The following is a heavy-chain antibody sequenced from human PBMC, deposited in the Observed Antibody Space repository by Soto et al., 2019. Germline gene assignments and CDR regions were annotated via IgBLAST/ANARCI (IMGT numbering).Heavy chain of an antibody. D-gene: IGHD5-12*01. CDR2: ISGRVNHT. V-gene: IGHV3-23*01. CDR3: ARGDSAYVGLHSYYMDV. Sequence: EVQLLESGGGLVQPGGSLRLSCVVSVFTFSNYAMNWVRQPPGKGLEWVSIISGRVNHTYYADSVKGRFTISGDNAKNTLYLQMNSLRGEDTAIYYCARGDSAYVGLHSYYMDVWGKGTTVTVSS. J-gene: IGHJ6*03. CDR1: VFTFSNYA.